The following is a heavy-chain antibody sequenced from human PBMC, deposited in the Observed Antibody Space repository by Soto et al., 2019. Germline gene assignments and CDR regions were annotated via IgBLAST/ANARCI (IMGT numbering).Heavy chain of an antibody. CDR3: ARSISGYHYYFDY. CDR1: GGSISTFY. J-gene: IGHJ4*02. D-gene: IGHD3-22*01. Sequence: SETLSLTCTVSGGSISTFYWSWIRQSPGKGLEWIAYIYYSGITNYNPSLKSRLTISVDTSKTQFSLKLSSVTAADTAVYYCARSISGYHYYFDYWGQGTLVTVSS. V-gene: IGHV4-59*01. CDR2: IYYSGIT.